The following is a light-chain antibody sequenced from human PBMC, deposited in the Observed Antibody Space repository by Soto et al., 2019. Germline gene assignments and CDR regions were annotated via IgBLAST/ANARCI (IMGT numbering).Light chain of an antibody. J-gene: IGKJ5*01. CDR3: QQYGSSPMYT. CDR1: QSVSSSY. CDR2: GAS. V-gene: IGKV3-20*01. Sequence: QSPGTLSLSPGERATLSCRASQSVSSSYLAWYQQKPGQAPRLLIYGASSRATGIPDRFSGSGSGTDFTLTISRLEPEDFAVYYCQQYGSSPMYTFGQGTRLEIK.